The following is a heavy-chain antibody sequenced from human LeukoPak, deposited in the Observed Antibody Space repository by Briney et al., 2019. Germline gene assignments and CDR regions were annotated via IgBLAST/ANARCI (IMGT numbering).Heavy chain of an antibody. D-gene: IGHD6-13*01. V-gene: IGHV4-59*08. CDR3: ARQGDGSSRGSDY. CDR1: GGSISGYY. CDR2: IYYSGST. Sequence: PSETLSLTCTISGGSISGYYWSWIRQPPGKGLEWIGNIYYSGSTNYNPSLKSRVTISVDTSKNQFSLKLSSVTAADTAVYYCARQGDGSSRGSDYWGQGTLVTVSS. J-gene: IGHJ4*02.